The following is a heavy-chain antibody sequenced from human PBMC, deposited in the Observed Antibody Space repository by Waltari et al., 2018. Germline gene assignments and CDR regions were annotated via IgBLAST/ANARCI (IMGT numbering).Heavy chain of an antibody. CDR2: ITHSGST. J-gene: IGHJ4*02. V-gene: IGHV4-34*01. CDR1: GGSFSGYY. D-gene: IGHD3-9*01. Sequence: QVQLQQWGAGLLKPSETLSLTCAVYGGSFSGYYWRWIRQPPGKGLEWIGEITHSGSTNYNPSLKSLVTRSVDTSKNQFSLKLSFVTAADTALYYCARGDILTAYYFDYWGQGTLVTVSS. CDR3: ARGDILTAYYFDY.